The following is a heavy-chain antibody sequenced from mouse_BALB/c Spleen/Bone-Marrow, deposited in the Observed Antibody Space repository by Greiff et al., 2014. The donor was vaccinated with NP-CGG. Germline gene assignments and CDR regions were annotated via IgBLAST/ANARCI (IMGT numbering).Heavy chain of an antibody. CDR1: GFNIKDYC. D-gene: IGHD2-1*01. Sequence: VQLQQSGAELVRSGASVKLSCTASGFNIKDYCMHWVKQRPEQGLEWIGWIDPENGDTEYAPKFQGKATMTADTSSNTAYLQLRGLTSEDTAVYYCNGNYYAMDYWGQGTSVTVSS. CDR3: NGNYYAMDY. J-gene: IGHJ4*01. CDR2: IDPENGDT. V-gene: IGHV14-4*02.